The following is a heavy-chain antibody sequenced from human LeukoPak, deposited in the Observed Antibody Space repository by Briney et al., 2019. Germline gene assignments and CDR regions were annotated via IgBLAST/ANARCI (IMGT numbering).Heavy chain of an antibody. V-gene: IGHV3-49*04. Sequence: GGSLRLSCAASGFTFSSYGMSWVRQAPGKGLEWVGFIRSKAYGGTTEYAASVKGRFTISRDDSKSIAYLQMNSLKTEDTAVYYCTREDYYYYDSSGYYPFFYWGQGTLVTVSS. CDR1: GFTFSSYG. CDR2: IRSKAYGGTT. J-gene: IGHJ4*02. CDR3: TREDYYYYDSSGYYPFFY. D-gene: IGHD3-22*01.